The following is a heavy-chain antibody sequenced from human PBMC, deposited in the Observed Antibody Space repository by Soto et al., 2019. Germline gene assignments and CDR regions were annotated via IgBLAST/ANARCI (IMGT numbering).Heavy chain of an antibody. J-gene: IGHJ4*02. CDR3: ARVGYSYGSYFDY. D-gene: IGHD5-18*01. Sequence: SETLSLTCTVSGGSISSYYWSWIRQPPGKGLEWIGYIYYSGSTNYNPSLKSRVTISVDTSKNQFSLKLSSVTAADTAVYYCARVGYSYGSYFDYWGQGTLVTVSS. CDR1: GGSISSYY. CDR2: IYYSGST. V-gene: IGHV4-59*08.